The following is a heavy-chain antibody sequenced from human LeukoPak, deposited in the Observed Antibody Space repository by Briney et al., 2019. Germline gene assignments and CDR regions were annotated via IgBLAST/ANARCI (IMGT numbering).Heavy chain of an antibody. Sequence: PSETLSLTCTVSGGSISSGGYYWSWIRQPAGKGLEWIGRIYTSGSTSYNPSLKSRVTISVDTSKNQFSLKLSSVTAADTAVYYCARGPWLVSWFDPWGQGTLVTVSS. CDR3: ARGPWLVSWFDP. CDR1: GGSISSGGYY. D-gene: IGHD6-19*01. V-gene: IGHV4-61*02. CDR2: IYTSGST. J-gene: IGHJ5*02.